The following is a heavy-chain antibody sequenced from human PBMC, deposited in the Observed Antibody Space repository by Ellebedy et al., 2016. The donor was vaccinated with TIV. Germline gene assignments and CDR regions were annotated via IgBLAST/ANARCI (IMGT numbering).Heavy chain of an antibody. Sequence: GGPLRLSCAASELTVSSNSMSWVRQAPGKGLEWVSVIFIDSTTYYADSVKGRFTISRDNSKNTLYIQMNSLRAEDTAVYYCARETFNDVDLKVWGVFDIWGQGTMVTVSS. J-gene: IGHJ3*02. CDR2: IFIDSTT. D-gene: IGHD1-1*01. CDR1: ELTVSSNS. V-gene: IGHV3-66*01. CDR3: ARETFNDVDLKVWGVFDI.